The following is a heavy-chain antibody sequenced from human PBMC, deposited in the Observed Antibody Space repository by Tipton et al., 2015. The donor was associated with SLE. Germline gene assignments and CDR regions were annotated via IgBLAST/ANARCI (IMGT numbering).Heavy chain of an antibody. J-gene: IGHJ4*02. Sequence: SLRLSCAASGFTFSSYGMHWVRQAPGKGLEWVAFIRYDGSNKYYADSVKGRFTISRDNSKNTLYLQMNSLRAEDTAVYYCARDGYHSGYNGYCNYWGQGTLVTVSS. CDR1: GFTFSSYG. CDR3: ARDGYHSGYNGYCNY. D-gene: IGHD6-13*01. CDR2: IRYDGSNK. V-gene: IGHV3-30*02.